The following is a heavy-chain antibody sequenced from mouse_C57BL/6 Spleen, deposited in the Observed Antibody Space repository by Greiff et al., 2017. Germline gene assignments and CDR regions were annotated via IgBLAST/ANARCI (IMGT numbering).Heavy chain of an antibody. CDR1: GFSLTSYG. CDR3: AKPGGVYGSSLWYFDV. Sequence: VQLQQSGPGLVAPSQSLSITCTVSGFSLTSYGVSWVRQPPGKGLEWLGVIWGDGSTNYHSALISRLSISKDNSKSQVFLKLNSLQTDDTATYYCAKPGGVYGSSLWYFDVWGTGPTVTVSS. J-gene: IGHJ1*03. D-gene: IGHD1-1*01. CDR2: IWGDGST. V-gene: IGHV2-3*01.